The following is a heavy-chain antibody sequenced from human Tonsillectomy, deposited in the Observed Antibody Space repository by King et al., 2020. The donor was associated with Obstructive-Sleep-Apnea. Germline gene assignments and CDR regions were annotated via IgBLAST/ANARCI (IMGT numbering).Heavy chain of an antibody. CDR1: GFTFSSYT. CDR2: FSVFVGYT. CDR3: AQASLPPSDY. Sequence: VQLVESGGGLVQPGGSLRLSFAASGFTFSSYTLSWVRQAPGKGLEWVAGFSVFVGYTYYADPVKGRFTISRDNSKTTGFLQMKSLRAEDTAVYYCAQASLPPSDYWGQGTLVTVSS. J-gene: IGHJ4*02. V-gene: IGHV3-23*04.